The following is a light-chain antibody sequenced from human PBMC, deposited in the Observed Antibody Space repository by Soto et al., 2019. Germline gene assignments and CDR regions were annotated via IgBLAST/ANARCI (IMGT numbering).Light chain of an antibody. J-gene: IGLJ1*01. CDR1: SSNIGSNT. CDR2: SNN. V-gene: IGLV1-44*01. Sequence: SVLTQPPSASGTPGQMVTISCSGSSSNIGSNTVNWYRQLPGTAPKLLIYSNNQRPSGVPDRFSGSKSGTSASLAISGLQSEDEADYYCAAWDDSLNGRVFGTGTKVTV. CDR3: AAWDDSLNGRV.